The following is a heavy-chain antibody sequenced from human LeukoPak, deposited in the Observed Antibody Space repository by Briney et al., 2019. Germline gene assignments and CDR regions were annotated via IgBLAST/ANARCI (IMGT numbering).Heavy chain of an antibody. CDR2: INPSGGST. V-gene: IGHV1-46*01. CDR1: GYTFTSYY. CDR3: ATARGLLYWFDP. Sequence: EASVKVSCKASGYTFTSYYMHWVRQAPGQGLEWMGIINPSGGSTSYAQKFQGRVTMTRDMSTSTVYMELSSLRSEDTAVYYCATARGLLYWFDPWGQGTLVTVSS. J-gene: IGHJ5*02. D-gene: IGHD1-26*01.